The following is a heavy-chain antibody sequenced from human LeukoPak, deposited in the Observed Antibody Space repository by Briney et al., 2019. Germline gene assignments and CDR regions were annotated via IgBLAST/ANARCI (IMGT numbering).Heavy chain of an antibody. J-gene: IGHJ4*02. V-gene: IGHV3-23*01. CDR3: AKVGDSSGYSPVWYFDY. D-gene: IGHD3-22*01. CDR2: ISGIARST. Sequence: PXKGGEGXGXISGIARSTYYADSVKRRFTISRPNSKNTLYLQMNSLRAEDTAVYYCAKVGDSSGYSPVWYFDYWGQGTLVTVSS.